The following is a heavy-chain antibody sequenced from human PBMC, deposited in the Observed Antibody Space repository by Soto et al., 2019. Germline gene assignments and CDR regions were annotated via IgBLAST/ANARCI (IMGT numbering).Heavy chain of an antibody. J-gene: IGHJ4*02. Sequence: QVQLQQWGAGLLKPSETLSLTCAVYGGSFSGYYWSWIRQPPGKGLEWIGEINHSGSTNYNPSLKRRVTISVDTSKNQFSLKLSSVTAADTAVYYCASGCSSTSFYSFDYWGQGTLVTVSS. CDR1: GGSFSGYY. D-gene: IGHD2-2*02. CDR3: ASGCSSTSFYSFDY. CDR2: INHSGST. V-gene: IGHV4-34*01.